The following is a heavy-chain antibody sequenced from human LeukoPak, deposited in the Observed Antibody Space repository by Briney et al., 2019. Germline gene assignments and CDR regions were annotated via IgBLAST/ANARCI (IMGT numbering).Heavy chain of an antibody. CDR1: GGSISNGGYS. D-gene: IGHD2-2*01. J-gene: IGHJ4*02. Sequence: SETLSLTCAVSGGSISNGGYSWSWIRQPPGKGLEWIGYIYHSGSTYYNPSLKSRVTISVDRSKNQFSLKLSSVTAADTAVYYCARGGTSHFDYWGQGTLVTVSS. CDR3: ARGGTSHFDY. CDR2: IYHSGST. V-gene: IGHV4-30-2*01.